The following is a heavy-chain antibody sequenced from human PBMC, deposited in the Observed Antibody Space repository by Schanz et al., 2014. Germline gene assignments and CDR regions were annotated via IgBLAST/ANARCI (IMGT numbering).Heavy chain of an antibody. CDR3: ARDPNTSAWLPYFDT. D-gene: IGHD6-19*01. Sequence: QVQLVESGGGVVQPGRSLRLSCAASGFTFSSYGMHWVRQAPGKGLEWVSTISGSGGDTYPADSVKGRFTISRDNSKNTLYVQMNSLRTDDTAMYYCARDPNTSAWLPYFDTWGQGTLVTVSS. CDR2: ISGSGGDT. V-gene: IGHV3-NL1*01. J-gene: IGHJ4*02. CDR1: GFTFSSYG.